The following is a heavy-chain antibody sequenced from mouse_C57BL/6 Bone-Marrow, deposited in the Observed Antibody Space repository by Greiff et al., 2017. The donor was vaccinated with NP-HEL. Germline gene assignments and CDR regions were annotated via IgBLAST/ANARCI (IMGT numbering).Heavy chain of an antibody. CDR2: IDPSDSYT. J-gene: IGHJ3*01. D-gene: IGHD5-2*01. CDR3: AIEYVILFAY. CDR1: GYTFTSYW. V-gene: IGHV1-69*01. Sequence: QVQLQQPGAELVMPGASVKLSCKASGYTFTSYWMHWVKQRPGQGLEWIGEIDPSDSYTNYNQKFKGKSTLTVDKSSSTAYMQLSSLTSEDSAVYYCAIEYVILFAYWGQGTLVTVSA.